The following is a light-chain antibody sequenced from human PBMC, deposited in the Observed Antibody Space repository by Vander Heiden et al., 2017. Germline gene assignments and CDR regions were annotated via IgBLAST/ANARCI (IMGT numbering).Light chain of an antibody. Sequence: DIPMTQSPSSLSSSVGDRVTITCRANQSIYSYLNWYQQKSGKVPKVLIYAASSLQSGIPSRFSGSGSGRDFTLTITSLQPEDFATYYCQQSYSTQYTFGHGTKLEIK. CDR1: QSIYSY. CDR3: QQSYSTQYT. V-gene: IGKV1-39*01. J-gene: IGKJ2*01. CDR2: AAS.